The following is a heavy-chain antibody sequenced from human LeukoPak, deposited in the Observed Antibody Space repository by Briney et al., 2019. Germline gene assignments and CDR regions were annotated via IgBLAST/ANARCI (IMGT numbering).Heavy chain of an antibody. V-gene: IGHV4-30-2*01. CDR1: GGSISSGGYY. CDR2: INHSGST. J-gene: IGHJ5*02. CDR3: ARVRPHNWFDP. Sequence: SQTLSLTCTVSGGSISSGGYYWSWIRQPPGKGLEWIGEINHSGSTNYNPSLKSRVTISVDTSKNQFSLKLSSVTAADTAVYYCARVRPHNWFDPWGQGTLVTVSS.